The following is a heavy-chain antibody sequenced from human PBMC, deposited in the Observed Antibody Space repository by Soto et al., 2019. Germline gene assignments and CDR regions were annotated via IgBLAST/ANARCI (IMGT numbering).Heavy chain of an antibody. D-gene: IGHD2-15*01. CDR1: GGSISSSSYY. CDR3: ARYCSGGSCYSDAFDI. J-gene: IGHJ3*02. CDR2: IYYSGST. V-gene: IGHV4-39*01. Sequence: SETLSLTCTVSGGSISSSSYYWAWIRQPPGKGLEWIGSIYYSGSTYYNPSLKSRVTISVDTSKNQFSLKLSSVTAADTAVYYCARYCSGGSCYSDAFDIWGQGTMVT.